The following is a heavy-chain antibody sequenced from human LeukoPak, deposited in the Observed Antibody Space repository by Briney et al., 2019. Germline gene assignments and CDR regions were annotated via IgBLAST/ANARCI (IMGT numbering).Heavy chain of an antibody. Sequence: ASVKVSCKASGYTFTSYYMHWVRQAPGQGLEWMGIINPSGGSTSYAQKFQGRVTMTRDMSTSTVYMELSSLRSEDTAVYYCARVRERGTYFDYWGQGTLVTVSS. CDR1: GYTFTSYY. D-gene: IGHD1-1*01. V-gene: IGHV1-46*01. CDR2: INPSGGST. CDR3: ARVRERGTYFDY. J-gene: IGHJ4*02.